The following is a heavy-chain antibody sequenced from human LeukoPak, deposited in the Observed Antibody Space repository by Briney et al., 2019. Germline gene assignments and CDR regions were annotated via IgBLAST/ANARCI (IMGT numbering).Heavy chain of an antibody. Sequence: GGSLRLSCTASGFTFGSYEMNWVRQAPGRGLEWVSYISSGSSTIYYADSVKGRFTISRDNAKNSLYLQMNSLRAEDTAVYYCARDALFYKGGFDYWGQGTLVTVSS. D-gene: IGHD2-8*01. CDR2: ISSGSSTI. CDR3: ARDALFYKGGFDY. V-gene: IGHV3-48*03. CDR1: GFTFGSYE. J-gene: IGHJ4*02.